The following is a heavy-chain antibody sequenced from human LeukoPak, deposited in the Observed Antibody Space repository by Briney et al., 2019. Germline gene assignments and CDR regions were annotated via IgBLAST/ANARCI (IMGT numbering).Heavy chain of an antibody. D-gene: IGHD2-15*01. Sequence: GESLKISCKGSGYTFTGYYMHWVRQAPGQGLEWMGWINPNSGGTNYAQKFQGRVTMTRDTSISTAYMELSRLRSDDTAVYYCARDWHCSGGSCYRLRTNWFDPWGQGTLVTVSS. J-gene: IGHJ5*02. CDR2: INPNSGGT. V-gene: IGHV1-2*02. CDR3: ARDWHCSGGSCYRLRTNWFDP. CDR1: GYTFTGYY.